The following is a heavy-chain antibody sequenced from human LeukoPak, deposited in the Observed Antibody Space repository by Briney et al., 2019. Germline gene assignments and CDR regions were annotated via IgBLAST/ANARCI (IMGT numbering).Heavy chain of an antibody. Sequence: GGSLRLSCAGSGFTFSTNAMSWVRQAPGKGLEWVSTITGGGGTYYADSVKGRFAISRDNSKNTLYLQMNSLRAEDTAVYYCAKGGSAQRNFDYWGQGTLVTVSS. V-gene: IGHV3-23*01. J-gene: IGHJ4*02. D-gene: IGHD2-15*01. CDR1: GFTFSTNA. CDR3: AKGGSAQRNFDY. CDR2: ITGGGGT.